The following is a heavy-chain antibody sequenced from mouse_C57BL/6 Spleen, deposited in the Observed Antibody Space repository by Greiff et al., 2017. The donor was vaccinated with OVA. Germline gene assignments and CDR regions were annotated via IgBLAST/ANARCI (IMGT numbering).Heavy chain of an antibody. J-gene: IGHJ3*01. CDR1: GFSLSTSGMG. D-gene: IGHD2-3*01. Sequence: QVTLKESGPGLLQSSQTLSLTCSFSGFSLSTSGMGVSWLRQPSGKGLEWLAHIYWDDDKRYNPSLKSRLTISKDTSSNQVFLKLTSVDTADTATYYCARNYDGYPWFAYWGQGTLVTVSA. CDR2: IYWDDDK. V-gene: IGHV8-12*01. CDR3: ARNYDGYPWFAY.